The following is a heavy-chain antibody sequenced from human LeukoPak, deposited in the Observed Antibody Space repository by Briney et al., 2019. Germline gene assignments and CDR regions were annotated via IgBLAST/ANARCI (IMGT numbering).Heavy chain of an antibody. CDR3: ARTIRGVTTFDY. Sequence: GGSLRLSCAASGFTFSSYAMHWVRQAPGKGLEYVSAISSNGGSTYYANSVKGRFTISRDNSKNTLYLQMGSLRAEDMAVYYCARTIRGVTTFDYWGQGTLVTVSS. CDR1: GFTFSSYA. J-gene: IGHJ4*02. D-gene: IGHD3-10*01. V-gene: IGHV3-64*01. CDR2: ISSNGGST.